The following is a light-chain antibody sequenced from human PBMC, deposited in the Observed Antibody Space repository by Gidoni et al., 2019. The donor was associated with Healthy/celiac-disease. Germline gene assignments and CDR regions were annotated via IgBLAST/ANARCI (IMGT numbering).Light chain of an antibody. V-gene: IGLV1-47*01. Sequence: QSVLTQPPSASGTPGQRVTISCSGSSYNIGSNYVYWYQQLPGTAPKLLIYRNNQRPSGVPDRFSGSKSGTSASLAISGLRSEDEADYYCAAWDDSLSGHWVFGGGTKLTVL. CDR2: RNN. CDR1: SYNIGSNY. J-gene: IGLJ3*02. CDR3: AAWDDSLSGHWV.